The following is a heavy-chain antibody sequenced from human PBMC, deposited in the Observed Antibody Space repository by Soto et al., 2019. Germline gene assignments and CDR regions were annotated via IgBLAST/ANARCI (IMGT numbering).Heavy chain of an antibody. Sequence: TLSLTCTVSGGSISSYYWSWIRQPPGKGLEWIGYIYYSGSTNYNPSLKSRVTISVDTSKNQFSLKLSSVTAADTAVYYCARSIPALWSPLDYWGQGTLVTVSS. V-gene: IGHV4-59*01. J-gene: IGHJ4*02. D-gene: IGHD3-3*01. CDR3: ARSIPALWSPLDY. CDR1: GGSISSYY. CDR2: IYYSGST.